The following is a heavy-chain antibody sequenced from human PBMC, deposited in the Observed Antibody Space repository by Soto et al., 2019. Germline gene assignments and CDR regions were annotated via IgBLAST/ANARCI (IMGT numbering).Heavy chain of an antibody. CDR1: GYTFTSYG. Sequence: APVKVSCKASGYTFTSYGISWVRQAPGQGLEWMGWISAYNGNTNYAQKLQGRVTMTTDTSTSTAYMELRSLRSDDTAVYYCARAVVGATIDYYGMDVWGQGTTVTVSS. CDR3: ARAVVGATIDYYGMDV. CDR2: ISAYNGNT. D-gene: IGHD1-26*01. V-gene: IGHV1-18*01. J-gene: IGHJ6*02.